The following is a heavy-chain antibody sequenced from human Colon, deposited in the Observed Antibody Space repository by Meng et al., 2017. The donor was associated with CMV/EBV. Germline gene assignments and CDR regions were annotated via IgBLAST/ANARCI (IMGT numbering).Heavy chain of an antibody. CDR2: INARGGST. J-gene: IGHJ4*02. V-gene: IGHV3-23*01. Sequence: GGSLRLSCVASGLTFSDFAMHWVRQAPGKGLEWVSSINARGGSTYYAASVKGRFTISRDNSKNTVSVEMNNLRVEDTAVYYCAKESSAPIVYSSGWKGYFDHWGQGTLVTVSS. CDR1: GLTFSDFA. D-gene: IGHD6-19*01. CDR3: AKESSAPIVYSSGWKGYFDH.